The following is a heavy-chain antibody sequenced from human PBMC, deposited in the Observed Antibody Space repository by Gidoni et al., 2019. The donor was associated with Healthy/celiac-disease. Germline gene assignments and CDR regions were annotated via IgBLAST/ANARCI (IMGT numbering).Heavy chain of an antibody. J-gene: IGHJ5*02. Sequence: QLQLQESGPGLVKPSETLSLTCTVSGGPISSSSYYWGWIRQPPGKGLEWIGSIYYSGSTYYNPSLKSRVTISVDTSKNQFSLKLSSVTAADTAVYYCARLHGPGDWFDPWGQGTLVTVSS. CDR3: ARLHGPGDWFDP. V-gene: IGHV4-39*01. CDR2: IYYSGST. D-gene: IGHD3-10*01. CDR1: GGPISSSSYY.